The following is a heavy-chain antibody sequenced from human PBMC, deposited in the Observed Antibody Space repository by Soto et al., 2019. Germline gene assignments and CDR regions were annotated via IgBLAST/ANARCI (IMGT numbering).Heavy chain of an antibody. D-gene: IGHD3-22*01. CDR1: GFSFSTFW. J-gene: IGHJ4*02. CDR2: INQDGSEK. CDR3: ARGIFYDSSGYWVY. Sequence: GGSLRLSCVTSGFSFSTFWLNWVRQAPGRGLEWVANINQDGSEKYYADSVKGRFTISRDNAKNSLYLQMNSPRAEDTAVYYCARGIFYDSSGYWVYWGQGTLVTVSS. V-gene: IGHV3-7*02.